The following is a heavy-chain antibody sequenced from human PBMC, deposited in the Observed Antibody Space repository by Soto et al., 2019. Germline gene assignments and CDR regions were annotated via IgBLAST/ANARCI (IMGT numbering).Heavy chain of an antibody. CDR3: ARVHVMVVAGSTFDY. CDR2: IYHGGTT. D-gene: IGHD6-19*01. Sequence: SETLSLTCTVSGDSISSGSYWGWIRQPPGEGPEWIASIYHGGTTFYNPSLKSRISLSVDTSKNQFSLRLTSVTAADTATYYCARVHVMVVAGSTFDYWGPGTPVTVSS. V-gene: IGHV4-38-2*02. CDR1: GDSISSGSY. J-gene: IGHJ4*03.